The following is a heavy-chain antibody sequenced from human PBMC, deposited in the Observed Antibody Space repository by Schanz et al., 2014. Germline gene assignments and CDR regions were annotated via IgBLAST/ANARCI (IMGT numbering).Heavy chain of an antibody. CDR1: GFIFRSYT. D-gene: IGHD6-19*01. CDR3: AKAGSGWSTAGYYY. CDR2: ISDNGIST. Sequence: QLLESGGGLVQPGGSLRLSCTASGFIFRSYTMNWVRQAPGKGLEWVSGISDNGISTYYADSVKGRFSISRENSKSILYLQMNSLRAEDTAVYYCAKAGSGWSTAGYYYWGQGTLVAVSS. V-gene: IGHV3-23*01. J-gene: IGHJ4*02.